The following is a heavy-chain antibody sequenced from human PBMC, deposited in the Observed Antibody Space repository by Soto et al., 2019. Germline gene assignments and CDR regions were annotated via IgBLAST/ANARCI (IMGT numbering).Heavy chain of an antibody. CDR3: ARLTYYDILTGYYYYYGMDV. J-gene: IGHJ6*02. Sequence: PGESLKISCKGSGYSFTSYWIGWVRQMPGKGLEWMGIIYPGDSDTRYSPSFQGQVTISADKSISTAYLQWSSLKASDTAMYYCARLTYYDILTGYYYYYGMDVWGQGTTVTVSS. CDR2: IYPGDSDT. CDR1: GYSFTSYW. D-gene: IGHD3-9*01. V-gene: IGHV5-51*01.